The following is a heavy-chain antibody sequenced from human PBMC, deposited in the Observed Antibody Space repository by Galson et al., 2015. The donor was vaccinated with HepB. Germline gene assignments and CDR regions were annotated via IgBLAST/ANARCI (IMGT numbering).Heavy chain of an antibody. D-gene: IGHD3-3*01. V-gene: IGHV3-7*03. CDR3: ARDRRRMYYDFWSRTPDYYGTDV. Sequence: SLRLSCAASGFTFRSYWMSWVRQAPGRGLEWVANIKQDGSEKYYVDSVKGRFTISRDNAKNSLYLQMNSLRAEDTAVYYCARDRRRMYYDFWSRTPDYYGTDVWGQGTTVTVSS. CDR1: GFTFRSYW. CDR2: IKQDGSEK. J-gene: IGHJ6*02.